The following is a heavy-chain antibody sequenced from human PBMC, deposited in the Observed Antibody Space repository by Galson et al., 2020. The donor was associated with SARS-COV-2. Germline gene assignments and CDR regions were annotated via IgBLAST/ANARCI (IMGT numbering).Heavy chain of an antibody. CDR2: SRSKGKSYTT. J-gene: IGHJ4*02. CDR1: GFTLSDYY. D-gene: IGHD3-10*01. V-gene: IGHV3-72*01. CDR3: ARGSWGDY. Sequence: GGSLRLYCAASGFTLSDYYIDWVRQAPGKGLEWVGRSRSKGKSYTTSYAASVKGRFTISRDDLKNSLFLQMNSLRIEDTAVYYCARGSWGDYWGQGTLVTVSA.